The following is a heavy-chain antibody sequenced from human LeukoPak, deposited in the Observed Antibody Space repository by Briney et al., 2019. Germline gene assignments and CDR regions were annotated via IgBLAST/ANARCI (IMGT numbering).Heavy chain of an antibody. CDR3: AKGESSRWAYYSYAMDV. Sequence: PGGSLRLSCAASGFTFSSYSMTWVRQAPGKGLEWVSTISGSVGSTYYADSVRGRFTISRDNSRNTVYLQMNSLRAEDTVVYYCAKGESSRWAYYSYAMDVWGQGTTVTVSS. CDR1: GFTFSSYS. CDR2: ISGSVGST. V-gene: IGHV3-23*01. J-gene: IGHJ6*02. D-gene: IGHD6-13*01.